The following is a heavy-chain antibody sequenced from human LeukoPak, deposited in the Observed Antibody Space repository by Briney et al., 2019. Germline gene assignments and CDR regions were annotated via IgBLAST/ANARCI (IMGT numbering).Heavy chain of an antibody. V-gene: IGHV5-10-1*01. J-gene: IGHJ4*02. D-gene: IGHD3-16*01. CDR1: GYSFTSYW. CDR2: INPSDSYT. Sequence: GESLKISCKGSGYSFTSYWISWVRQMPGKGLEWMGRINPSDSYTNYSPSFQGHVTISADKSISTAYLQWSSLKASDTAMYFCGRGRGKDDYWGQGTLVTVSS. CDR3: GRGRGKDDY.